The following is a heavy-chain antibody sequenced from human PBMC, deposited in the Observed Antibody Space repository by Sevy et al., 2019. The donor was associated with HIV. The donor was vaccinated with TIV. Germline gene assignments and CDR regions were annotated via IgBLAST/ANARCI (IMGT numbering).Heavy chain of an antibody. Sequence: SETLSLTCTVSGGSISSYYWSWIRQPPGKGLEWIGYIYYSGSTNYNPSLKSRVTISVDTSKNQFSLKLGSVTAADTAVYYCARDGGYRYGMDVWGQGTTVTVSS. D-gene: IGHD3-16*01. V-gene: IGHV4-59*01. CDR3: ARDGGYRYGMDV. CDR2: IYYSGST. CDR1: GGSISSYY. J-gene: IGHJ6*02.